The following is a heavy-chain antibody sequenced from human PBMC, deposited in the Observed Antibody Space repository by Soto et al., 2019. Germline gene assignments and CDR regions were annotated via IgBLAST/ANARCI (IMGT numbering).Heavy chain of an antibody. D-gene: IGHD2-21*02. CDR3: AREQRDCGGDCYPAAWFDP. Sequence: QVQLVQSGAEVKKPGSSVKVSCKASGGTFSSYAISWVRQAPGQGLEWMGGIIPIFGTANYAQKFQGRVTITADESMSTAYMERSSLRSEDTAVYYCAREQRDCGGDCYPAAWFDPWGQGTLVTVSS. J-gene: IGHJ5*02. CDR2: IIPIFGTA. CDR1: GGTFSSYA. V-gene: IGHV1-69*01.